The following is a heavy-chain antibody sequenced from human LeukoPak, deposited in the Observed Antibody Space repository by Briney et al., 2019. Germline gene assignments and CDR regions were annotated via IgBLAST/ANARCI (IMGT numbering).Heavy chain of an antibody. V-gene: IGHV4-39*07. Sequence: SETLSLTCTVSGGSISSSSYYWGWIRQPPGKGLEWIGSIYYSGSTYYNPSLKSRVTISVDTSKNQFSLKLSSVTAADTAVYYCARVYYYYYYMDVWGKGTAVTVSS. CDR3: ARVYYYYYYMDV. CDR1: GGSISSSSYY. J-gene: IGHJ6*03. CDR2: IYYSGST.